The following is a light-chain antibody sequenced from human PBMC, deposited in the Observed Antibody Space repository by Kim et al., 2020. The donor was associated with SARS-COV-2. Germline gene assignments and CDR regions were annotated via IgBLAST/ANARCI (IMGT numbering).Light chain of an antibody. Sequence: QTATLTCTGNSKKVGNEGAVWVQQNKGHPPNLLSYRNGNRPSGISERFSASKSGDTASLTITGLQPEDEADYYCSAWDSSLSAWVFGGGTKLTVL. CDR3: SAWDSSLSAWV. J-gene: IGLJ3*02. CDR2: RNG. V-gene: IGLV10-54*01. CDR1: SKKVGNEG.